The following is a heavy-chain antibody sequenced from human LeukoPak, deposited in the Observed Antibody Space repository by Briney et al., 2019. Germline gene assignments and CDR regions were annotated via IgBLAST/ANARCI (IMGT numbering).Heavy chain of an antibody. V-gene: IGHV3-43*02. J-gene: IGHJ4*02. CDR2: IGGDGGST. Sequence: GGSLRLSCAASGFTFDDYAMHWVRQAPGKGLEWVSLIGGDGGSTCYADSVKGRFTISRDNSKNSLFLQMKSLRTDDTALYYCVKEPHYYDRSGYFWGQGILVTVSS. D-gene: IGHD3-22*01. CDR3: VKEPHYYDRSGYF. CDR1: GFTFDDYA.